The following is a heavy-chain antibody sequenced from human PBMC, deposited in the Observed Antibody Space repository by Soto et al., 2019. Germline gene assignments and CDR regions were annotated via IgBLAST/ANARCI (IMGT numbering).Heavy chain of an antibody. CDR3: ASRRIAVAGTFDY. CDR2: ISAYNGNT. J-gene: IGHJ4*02. D-gene: IGHD6-19*01. CDR1: GYTFTSYG. V-gene: IGHV1-18*01. Sequence: GASVKVSCKASGYTFTSYGISWVRQAPGQGLEWMGWISAYNGNTNYAQKLQGRVTMTTDTSTSTANMELRSLRSDDTAVYYCASRRIAVAGTFDYWGQGTLVTVSS.